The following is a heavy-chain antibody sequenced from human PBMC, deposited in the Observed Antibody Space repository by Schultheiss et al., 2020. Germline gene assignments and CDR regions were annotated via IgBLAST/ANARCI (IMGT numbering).Heavy chain of an antibody. D-gene: IGHD3-9*01. CDR1: GGSISSYY. CDR2: IYYSGST. J-gene: IGHJ6*02. CDR3: ARNIRYFDWLWGDHSSEYYYGMDV. V-gene: IGHV4-59*08. Sequence: SETLSLTCTVSGGSISSYYWSWIRQPPGKGLEWIGYIYYSGSTNYNPSLKSRVTISVDTSKNQFSLKLNSVTAADTAVYYCARNIRYFDWLWGDHSSEYYYGMDVWGQGTTVTVSS.